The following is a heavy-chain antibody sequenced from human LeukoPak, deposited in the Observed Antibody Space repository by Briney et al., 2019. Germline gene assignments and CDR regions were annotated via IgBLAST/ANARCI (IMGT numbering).Heavy chain of an antibody. CDR1: GFTFSSYW. V-gene: IGHV3-7*01. D-gene: IGHD6-19*01. J-gene: IGHJ6*03. Sequence: PGGSLRLSCAASGFTFSSYWMSWVRQAPGKGLEWVANIKQDGSEKYYVDSVKGRFTISRDNAKNSLYLQMNSLRAEDTAVYYCARSVAVAPNYYYYYMDVWGKGTTVTVSS. CDR3: ARSVAVAPNYYYYYMDV. CDR2: IKQDGSEK.